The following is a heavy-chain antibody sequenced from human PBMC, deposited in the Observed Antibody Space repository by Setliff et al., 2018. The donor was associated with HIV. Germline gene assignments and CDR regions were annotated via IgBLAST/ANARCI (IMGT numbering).Heavy chain of an antibody. CDR2: VHSNGFK. D-gene: IGHD2-15*01. CDR3: ARGVVGSYYDYVNIYYHDYIDL. J-gene: IGHJ6*03. Sequence: SETLSLTCDVSGVSINSGDYSWNWIRQPAGKRLEWIGHVHSNGFKKYNSSLESRVDISVDTSKNQISLNVDSVTAADTAMYFCARGVVGSYYDYVNIYYHDYIDLWGKGTTVTVSS. CDR1: GVSINSGDYS. V-gene: IGHV4-61*09.